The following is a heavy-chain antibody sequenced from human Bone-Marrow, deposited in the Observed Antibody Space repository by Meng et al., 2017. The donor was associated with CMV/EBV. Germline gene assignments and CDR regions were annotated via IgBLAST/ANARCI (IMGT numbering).Heavy chain of an antibody. CDR2: IHPIPGST. J-gene: IGHJ6*02. V-gene: IGHV1-46*01. CDR1: GYTFTNYF. Sequence: ASVKVSCKASGYTFTNYFVHWVRQAPGQGLEWLGIIHPIPGSTIYAQKFQGRVTVTRDTSTSTVYMEMSSLRSEDTAVYYCARGWKGGRLEYGMDVWGQGTTVTVSS. CDR3: ARGWKGGRLEYGMDV. D-gene: IGHD1-1*01.